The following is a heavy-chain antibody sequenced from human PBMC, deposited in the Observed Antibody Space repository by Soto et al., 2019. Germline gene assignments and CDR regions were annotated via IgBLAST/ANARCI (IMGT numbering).Heavy chain of an antibody. CDR2: ISAYNGNT. CDR3: ARVGITGTQTDFDY. CDR1: GYTFTSYG. Sequence: ASVKVSCKASGYTFTSYGISWVRQAPGQGLEWMGWISAYNGNTNHAQKLQGRVTMTTDTSTSKAYMELRSLRADDTAVYDCARVGITGTQTDFDYWGQGTLVTVSS. J-gene: IGHJ4*02. V-gene: IGHV1-18*01. D-gene: IGHD1-7*01.